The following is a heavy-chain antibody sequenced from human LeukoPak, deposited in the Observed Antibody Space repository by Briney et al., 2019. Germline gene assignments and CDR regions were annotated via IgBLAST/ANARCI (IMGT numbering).Heavy chain of an antibody. CDR2: IYTSGST. Sequence: SETLSLTCTVSGGSISSYYWSWIRQPAGKGLEWIGRIYTSGSTNYNPSLKSRVTMSVDTSKNQFSLKLSSVTAADTAAYYCASLTYYYDSSGYYDWYFQHWGQGTLVTVSS. V-gene: IGHV4-4*07. CDR1: GGSISSYY. D-gene: IGHD3-22*01. CDR3: ASLTYYYDSSGYYDWYFQH. J-gene: IGHJ1*01.